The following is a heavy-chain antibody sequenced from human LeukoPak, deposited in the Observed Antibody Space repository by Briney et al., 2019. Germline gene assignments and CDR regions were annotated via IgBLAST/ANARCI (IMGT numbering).Heavy chain of an antibody. CDR3: AKDISSYYGSGSYYPCGMDV. CDR2: ISGSGGST. J-gene: IGHJ6*02. CDR1: GFDFDDYA. Sequence: GGSLRLSCAGSGFDFDDYAMSWVRQAPGKGLEWVSAISGSGGSTYYADSVKGRFTISRDNAKNSLYLQMNSLRAEDTALYYCAKDISSYYGSGSYYPCGMDVWGQGTTVTVSS. D-gene: IGHD3-10*01. V-gene: IGHV3-23*01.